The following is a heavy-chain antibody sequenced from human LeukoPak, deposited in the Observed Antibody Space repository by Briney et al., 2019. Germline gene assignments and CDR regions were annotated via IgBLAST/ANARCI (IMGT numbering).Heavy chain of an antibody. V-gene: IGHV1-69*04. J-gene: IGHJ4*02. CDR1: GGTFSSYA. CDR2: IIPILGIA. D-gene: IGHD1-26*01. Sequence: SVKVSYKASGGTFSSYAISWVRQAPGQGLEWMGRIIPILGIANYAQKFQGRVTITADKSTSTAYMELSSLRSEDTAVYYCANALGDRGYWGQGTLVTVSS. CDR3: ANALGDRGY.